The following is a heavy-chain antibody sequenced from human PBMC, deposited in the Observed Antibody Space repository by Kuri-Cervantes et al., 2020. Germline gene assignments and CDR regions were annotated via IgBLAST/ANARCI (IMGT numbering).Heavy chain of an antibody. J-gene: IGHJ4*02. Sequence: GSLRLACTVSGGSISSYYWSWIRQPAGKGLEWIGRIYSSGSTYYNPSLKSRVTISVDTSKNQFSLKLSSVTAADTSFYSCARAPRRRSYFDYWGQGTLVTVSS. CDR3: ARAPRRRSYFDY. CDR1: GGSISSYY. D-gene: IGHD4-17*01. CDR2: IYSSGST. V-gene: IGHV4-4*07.